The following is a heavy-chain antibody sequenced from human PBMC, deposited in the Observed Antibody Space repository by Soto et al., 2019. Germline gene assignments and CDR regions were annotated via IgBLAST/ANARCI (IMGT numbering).Heavy chain of an antibody. CDR1: GFTFSTYA. J-gene: IGHJ6*02. CDR3: ARGNYDFWSGYYPYYYYYGMDV. Sequence: GGSLRLSCAASGFTFSTYAMAWIRQAPGKGLEWVSGISGSSGTTYYADSVKGRFTISRDNAKNSLYLQMNSLRDEDTAVYYCARGNYDFWSGYYPYYYYYGMDVWGQGTTVTVSS. D-gene: IGHD3-3*01. V-gene: IGHV3-48*02. CDR2: ISGSSGTT.